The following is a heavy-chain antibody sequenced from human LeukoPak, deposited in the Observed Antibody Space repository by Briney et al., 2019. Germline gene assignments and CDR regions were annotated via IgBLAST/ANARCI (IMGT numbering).Heavy chain of an antibody. Sequence: PGGSLRLSCAASGFTFRSYEMNWVRQAPGKGLEWVSSISSSSSYIYYADSVKGRFTISRDNAKNSLYLQLNTLRVEDTAMYYCASISDLLYYFHSWGQGTLVTVSS. CDR1: GFTFRSYE. CDR3: ASISDLLYYFHS. J-gene: IGHJ4*02. V-gene: IGHV3-21*06. CDR2: ISSSSSYI.